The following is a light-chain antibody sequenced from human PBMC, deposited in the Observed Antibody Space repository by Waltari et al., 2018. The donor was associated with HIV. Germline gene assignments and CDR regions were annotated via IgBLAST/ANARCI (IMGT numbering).Light chain of an antibody. CDR3: AAWDDSLNAYV. J-gene: IGLJ1*01. CDR1: SSHVGSTT. CDR2: NDD. Sequence: QSVLIQPPSSSGSPGQRVTISCSGSSSHVGSTTVNWYQHLPGVAPKLLILNDDERPLGVPDRFSGSKSGTSASLAISGLQSEDEGDYYCAAWDDSLNAYVFGTGTTVTVL. V-gene: IGLV1-44*01.